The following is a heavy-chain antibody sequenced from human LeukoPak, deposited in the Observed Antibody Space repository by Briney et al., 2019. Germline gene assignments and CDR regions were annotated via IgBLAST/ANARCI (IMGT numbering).Heavy chain of an antibody. Sequence: GGSLRISCAASGITLSAYAMNWVRQAPGKGLEWVSAISGSAGGGSTYYADSVKGRFTVSRDNSKNTLYLQMNSLRAEDTALYYCATRSDGFPYWGQGTLVTVSS. CDR2: ISGSAGGGST. CDR3: ATRSDGFPY. J-gene: IGHJ4*02. V-gene: IGHV3-23*01. CDR1: GITLSAYA. D-gene: IGHD2-15*01.